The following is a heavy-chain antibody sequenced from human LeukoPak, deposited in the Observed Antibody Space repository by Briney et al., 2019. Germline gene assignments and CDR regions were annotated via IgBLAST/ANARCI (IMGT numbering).Heavy chain of an antibody. V-gene: IGHV3-33*06. Sequence: GGSLRLSCSASGFTFSHYGMHWVRQAPGTGLEWVAVIWSDASGKYYANSVKGRFTIPRDNFKNSLYLQMNSLRAEDTAVYYCAKDAQRGFDYSNSLDYWGQGTRVTVSS. D-gene: IGHD4-11*01. CDR1: GFTFSHYG. CDR3: AKDAQRGFDYSNSLDY. CDR2: IWSDASGK. J-gene: IGHJ4*02.